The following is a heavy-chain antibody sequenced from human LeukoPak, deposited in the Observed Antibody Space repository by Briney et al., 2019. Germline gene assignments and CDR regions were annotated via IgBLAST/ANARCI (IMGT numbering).Heavy chain of an antibody. CDR2: IFHSGNT. J-gene: IGHJ6*01. CDR1: GGSISNS. CDR3: ATTSTYYYASGTFHRAEXGLDV. V-gene: IGHV4/OR15-8*02. Sequence: SETLSLTCDVSGGSISNSCSWVRQPPGKGLEWIGEIFHSGNTNYNPSLQSRVTISLDKSKNQVSLQLTSVTAADTAIYYCATTSTYYYASGTFHRAEXGLDVWXXXTTVTVSX. D-gene: IGHD3-10*01.